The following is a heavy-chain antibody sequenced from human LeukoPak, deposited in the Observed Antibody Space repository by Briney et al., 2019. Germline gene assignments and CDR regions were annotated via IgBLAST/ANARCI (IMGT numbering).Heavy chain of an antibody. CDR3: ARDLCPPGYCTNGPFDY. D-gene: IGHD2-8*01. V-gene: IGHV6-1*01. CDR2: TYYRSKWYN. J-gene: IGHJ4*02. CDR1: GDSVSSNSAA. Sequence: SQTLSLTCAISGDSVSSNSAAWNWIRQSPSRGLEWLGRTYYRSKWYNDYAVSVKSRITINPDTSKNQFSLRLNSVTPEDTAVYYCARDLCPPGYCTNGPFDYWGQGTLVTVSS.